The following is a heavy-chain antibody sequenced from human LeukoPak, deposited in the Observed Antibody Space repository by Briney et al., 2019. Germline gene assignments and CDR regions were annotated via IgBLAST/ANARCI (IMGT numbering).Heavy chain of an antibody. D-gene: IGHD4-17*01. CDR3: ARDRQTVIDP. CDR1: GGSISSSSYY. J-gene: IGHJ5*02. Sequence: SETLSLTCTVSGGSISSSSYYWGWIRQPPGKGLEWIGSIYYSGSTYYNPSLKSRVTISVDKSKNQFSLKLSAVPAADTAVYYCARDRQTVIDPWGQGTLVTVSS. V-gene: IGHV4-39*07. CDR2: IYYSGST.